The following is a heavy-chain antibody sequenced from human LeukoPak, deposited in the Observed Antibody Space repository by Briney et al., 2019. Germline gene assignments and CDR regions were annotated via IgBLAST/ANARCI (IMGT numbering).Heavy chain of an antibody. V-gene: IGHV4-59*01. CDR2: IYYSGST. J-gene: IGHJ5*02. Sequence: PSETLSLTCTVCGGSMSSYYWRWIRQPPGRGLEGMGYIYYSGSTNYTPSLQSRVTISVDTSKNQFSLKLRSVTAADTAVYYCARMTTVTTGGWFDPWGQGTLVTVSS. D-gene: IGHD4-11*01. CDR3: ARMTTVTTGGWFDP. CDR1: GGSMSSYY.